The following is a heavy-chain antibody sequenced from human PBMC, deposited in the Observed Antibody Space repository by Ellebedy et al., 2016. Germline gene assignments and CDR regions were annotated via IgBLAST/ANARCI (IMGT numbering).Heavy chain of an antibody. Sequence: GGSLRLSCAASGFTFSSYGMHWVRQAPGKGLEWVAVIWYDGSNKYYADSVKGRFTISRDNSKNTLYLQMNSLRAEDTAVYYCAREVSGGYYFDYWGQGTLVTASS. CDR1: GFTFSSYG. V-gene: IGHV3-33*01. CDR2: IWYDGSNK. CDR3: AREVSGGYYFDY. J-gene: IGHJ4*02. D-gene: IGHD1-26*01.